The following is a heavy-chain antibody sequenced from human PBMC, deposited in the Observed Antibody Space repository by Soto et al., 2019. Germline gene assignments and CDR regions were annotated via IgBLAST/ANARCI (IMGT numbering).Heavy chain of an antibody. Sequence: SETLSLTCTVSGGSISSGGYYWSWIRQHPGKGLEWIGYIYYSGSTYYNPSLKSRVTISVDTSKNQFSLKLSSVTAADTAVYYCARGLRFGELTWFDPWGQGILVTVSS. J-gene: IGHJ5*02. CDR1: GGSISSGGYY. V-gene: IGHV4-31*03. D-gene: IGHD3-10*01. CDR2: IYYSGST. CDR3: ARGLRFGELTWFDP.